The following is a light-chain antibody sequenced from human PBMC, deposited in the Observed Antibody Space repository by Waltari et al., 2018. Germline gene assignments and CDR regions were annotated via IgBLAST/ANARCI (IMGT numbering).Light chain of an antibody. V-gene: IGKV1-33*01. CDR3: QQYNSFPFT. Sequence: DIQLTQSPSSPSASIGDRATITCQASKDINNYLNWYQQRPEKAPKLLIYDTSNLEAGVASRCGRSGSAADSTFTISSLQPEDVAKYYCQQYNSFPFTFGPGTKVDI. CDR2: DTS. J-gene: IGKJ3*01. CDR1: KDINNY.